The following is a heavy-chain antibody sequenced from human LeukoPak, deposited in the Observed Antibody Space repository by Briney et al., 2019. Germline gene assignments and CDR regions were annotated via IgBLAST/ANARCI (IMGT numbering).Heavy chain of an antibody. D-gene: IGHD3-3*01. V-gene: IGHV4-59*01. Sequence: SETLSLTCTVSGGSISSYYWSWIRQPPGKGLEWIGYIYYSGSTNYNPSLKSRVTISVDTSKNQFSLKLSSVTAADTAVYYCARASPLKTYYDFWSGYYFSWFDPWGPGTLVTVSS. CDR2: IYYSGST. J-gene: IGHJ5*02. CDR1: GGSISSYY. CDR3: ARASPLKTYYDFWSGYYFSWFDP.